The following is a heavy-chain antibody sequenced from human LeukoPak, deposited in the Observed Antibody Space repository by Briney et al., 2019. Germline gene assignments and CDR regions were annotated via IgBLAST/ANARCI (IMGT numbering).Heavy chain of an antibody. CDR2: IIPIFGTA. D-gene: IGHD6-19*01. Sequence: ASVKVSCKASGGTFSSYAISWVRQAPGQGLEWMGRIIPIFGTANYAQKFQGRVTITTDESTSTAYMEQSSLRSEDTAVYYCAVYSSGWYGENYYLDYWGQGTLVTVSS. CDR1: GGTFSSYA. J-gene: IGHJ4*02. CDR3: AVYSSGWYGENYYLDY. V-gene: IGHV1-69*05.